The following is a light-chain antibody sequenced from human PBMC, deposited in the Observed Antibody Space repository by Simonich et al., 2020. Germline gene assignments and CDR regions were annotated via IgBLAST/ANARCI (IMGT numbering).Light chain of an antibody. CDR2: AAS. CDR1: QGIRND. V-gene: IGKV1-6*01. J-gene: IGKJ1*01. CDR3: LQDYNYPWT. Sequence: AIQMTQSPSSLSASVGDRVTNTGRASQGIRNDLGWYQQKPGKAPKLLIYAASSLQSGVPSRFSGSGSGTDFTLTISSLQPEDFATYYCLQDYNYPWTFGQGTKVEIK.